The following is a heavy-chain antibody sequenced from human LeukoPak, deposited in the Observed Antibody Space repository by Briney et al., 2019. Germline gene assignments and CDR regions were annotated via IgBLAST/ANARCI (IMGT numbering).Heavy chain of an antibody. Sequence: SETLSLTCTVSGGSISSGTYYWSWIRQPPGKGLEWIGNIYYSGSAYYNPSLKSRVTMSVDTSKNQFSLKLSSVTAADTAVYYCARKPIVNSAWYYFDYWGQGTLVTVSS. D-gene: IGHD3-22*01. J-gene: IGHJ4*02. V-gene: IGHV4-39*07. CDR3: ARKPIVNSAWYYFDY. CDR2: IYYSGSA. CDR1: GGSISSGTYY.